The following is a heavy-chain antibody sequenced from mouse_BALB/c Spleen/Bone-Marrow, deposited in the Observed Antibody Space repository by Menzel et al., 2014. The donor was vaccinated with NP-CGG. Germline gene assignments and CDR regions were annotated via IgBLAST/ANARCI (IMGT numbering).Heavy chain of an antibody. V-gene: IGHV5-17*02. CDR2: ISSGSSTI. CDR1: GFTFSSFG. CDR3: ARDEDYAMDY. Sequence: DVKLVESGGGLVQPGGSRKLSCAASGFTFSSFGMHWVRQAPEKGLEWVAYISSGSSTIYYADTVKGRFTISRDNPKNTLFLQMTSLRSEDTAMYYCARDEDYAMDYWGQGTSVTVSS. J-gene: IGHJ4*01.